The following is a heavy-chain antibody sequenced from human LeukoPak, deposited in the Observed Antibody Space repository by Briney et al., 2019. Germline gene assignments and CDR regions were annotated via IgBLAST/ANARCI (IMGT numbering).Heavy chain of an antibody. D-gene: IGHD3-10*01. CDR1: GFTFSCFS. Sequence: PGGSLRLSCAASGFTFSCFSMNWVRQAPGKGLEWVSYISSSSTIYYADSVKGRFTISRDNAKNSLYLQMNSLRAEDTAVYYCARALLWFGDPSVFDYWGQGTLVTVSS. CDR2: ISSSSTI. V-gene: IGHV3-48*04. J-gene: IGHJ4*02. CDR3: ARALLWFGDPSVFDY.